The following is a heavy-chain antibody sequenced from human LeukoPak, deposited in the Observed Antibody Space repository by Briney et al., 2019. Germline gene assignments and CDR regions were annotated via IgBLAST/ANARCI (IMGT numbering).Heavy chain of an antibody. CDR1: GFTFSSYA. Sequence: GGSLTLPCAASGFTFSSYAISWVRQAPGKGLEWVSAINRSGCSTYYADSVKGRLTISRDNSKNTLYLQMNSLRAEDTAVYYCAKDMGRWFGELTYFDYWGQGTLVTVSS. D-gene: IGHD3-10*01. V-gene: IGHV3-23*01. CDR2: INRSGCST. CDR3: AKDMGRWFGELTYFDY. J-gene: IGHJ4*02.